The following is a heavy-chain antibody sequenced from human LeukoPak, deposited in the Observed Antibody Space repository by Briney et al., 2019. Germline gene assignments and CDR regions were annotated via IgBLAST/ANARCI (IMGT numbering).Heavy chain of an antibody. CDR3: ARDVKDIAAAGLGDY. CDR1: GFTFSSYA. Sequence: GGSLRLSCAASGFTFSSYAMHWVRQAPGKGLEWVAVISYDGSNKCYADSVKGRFTISRDNSKNTLYLQMNSLRAEDTAVYYCARDVKDIAAAGLGDYWGQGTLVTVSS. V-gene: IGHV3-30-3*01. D-gene: IGHD6-13*01. CDR2: ISYDGSNK. J-gene: IGHJ4*02.